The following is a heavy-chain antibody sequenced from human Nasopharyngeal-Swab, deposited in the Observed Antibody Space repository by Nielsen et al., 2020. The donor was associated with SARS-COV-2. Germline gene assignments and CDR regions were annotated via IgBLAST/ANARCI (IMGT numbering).Heavy chain of an antibody. J-gene: IGHJ3*02. CDR2: ISYSGST. D-gene: IGHD2-2*01. CDR3: ARFCTSASCYELDAFDI. Sequence: SETLSLTCTVSGGSISSYYWSWIRQPPGKGLEWIGYISYSGSTNFNPSLESRVTISVDTSKNQFSLKLNSVTAADTAVYYCARFCTSASCYELDAFDIWGRGTMVTVSS. CDR1: GGSISSYY. V-gene: IGHV4-59*01.